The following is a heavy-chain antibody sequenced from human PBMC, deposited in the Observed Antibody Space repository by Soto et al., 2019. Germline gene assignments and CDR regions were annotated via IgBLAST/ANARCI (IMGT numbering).Heavy chain of an antibody. V-gene: IGHV4-38-2*01. Sequence: SETLSLTCAVSGYSISSGYYWGWIRQPPGKGLEWIGSIYHSGSTYYNPSLKSRVTISVDTSKNQFSLKLSSVTAADTAVYYCARVGGHYGDYFWFDPWGQGTLVTVSS. CDR1: GYSISSGYY. CDR2: IYHSGST. CDR3: ARVGGHYGDYFWFDP. J-gene: IGHJ5*02. D-gene: IGHD4-17*01.